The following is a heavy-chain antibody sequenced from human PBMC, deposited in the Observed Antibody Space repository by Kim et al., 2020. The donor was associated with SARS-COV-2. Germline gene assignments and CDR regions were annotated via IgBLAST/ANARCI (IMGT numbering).Heavy chain of an antibody. CDR1: GGTFSSYA. D-gene: IGHD1-26*01. CDR2: IIPIFGTA. V-gene: IGHV1-69*13. CDR3: ARGGHGKVGATDY. Sequence: SVKVSCKASGGTFSSYAISWVRQAPGQGLEWMGGIIPIFGTANYAQKFQGRVTITADESTSTAYMELSSLRSEDTAVYYCARGGHGKVGATDYWGQGTLVTVSS. J-gene: IGHJ4*02.